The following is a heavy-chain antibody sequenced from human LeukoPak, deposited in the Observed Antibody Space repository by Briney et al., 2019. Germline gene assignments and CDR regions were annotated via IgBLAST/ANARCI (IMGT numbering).Heavy chain of an antibody. D-gene: IGHD4-17*01. Sequence: SETVSLTGAVSDDSFSSHYWTWIRQSPGKGLEGIGYISYIWSTNYNPTLKSRVTISIDTSKNQFSLKLSSVTAADTAVYYCARDLVTVTKGFDIWGQGTIVSVSS. CDR3: ARDLVTVTKGFDI. V-gene: IGHV4-59*11. J-gene: IGHJ3*02. CDR1: DDSFSSHY. CDR2: ISYIWST.